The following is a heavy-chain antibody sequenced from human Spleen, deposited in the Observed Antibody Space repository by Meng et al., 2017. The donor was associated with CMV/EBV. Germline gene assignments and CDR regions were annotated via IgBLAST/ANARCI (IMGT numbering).Heavy chain of an antibody. CDR3: ATTFSKDYYYAMDV. J-gene: IGHJ6*02. D-gene: IGHD3-3*02. Sequence: KVSCKASEYSFSNYWIGWVRQMPGKGLEWMGIIYPGDSDSSYSPSFQGQVTISADKSISPAYLQWSSLKASDTAIYYCATTFSKDYYYAMDVWGQGTTVTVSS. CDR2: IYPGDSDS. CDR1: EYSFSNYW. V-gene: IGHV5-51*01.